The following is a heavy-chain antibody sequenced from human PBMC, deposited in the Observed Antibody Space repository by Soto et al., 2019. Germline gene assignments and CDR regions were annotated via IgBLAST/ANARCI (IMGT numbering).Heavy chain of an antibody. Sequence: GNDLEGVSATSGSGGSTYYADSVKGRFTISRDNSKNTLYLQMYSLRAEDTAVYYCFYFQAGDGIRDCSTVSAFLLNRSSDL. J-gene: IGHJ2*01. D-gene: IGHD3-9*01. CDR2: TSGSGGST. CDR3: FYFQAGDGIRDCSTVSAFLLNRSSDL. V-gene: IGHV3-23*01.